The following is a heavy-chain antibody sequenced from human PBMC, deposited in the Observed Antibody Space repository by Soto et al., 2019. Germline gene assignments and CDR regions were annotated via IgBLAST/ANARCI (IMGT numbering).Heavy chain of an antibody. CDR3: ARQGKYNYGSNDF. J-gene: IGHJ4*02. CDR1: GYSFTSYW. Sequence: GESLKISCKGSGYSFTSYWIGWVRQLPGKGLEWMGIIYPDDSDTSYSPSFQGQVIMSADKSISTAYLQWSSLKASDTAMYYCARQGKYNYGSNDFWGQGTLVTVSS. D-gene: IGHD5-18*01. V-gene: IGHV5-51*01. CDR2: IYPDDSDT.